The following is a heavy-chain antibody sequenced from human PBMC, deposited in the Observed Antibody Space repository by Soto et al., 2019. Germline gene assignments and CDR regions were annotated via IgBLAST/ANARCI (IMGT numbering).Heavy chain of an antibody. CDR2: ISAYNANT. V-gene: IGHV1-18*01. CDR1: GYTFTSYG. Sequence: QVQLVQSGTEVKKPGASVKVSCKASGYTFTSYGISWVRQAPGQGLGWMGWISAYNANTNYAQKLQGRVTMTTDTSTRTAYMELRSLSSDDTAVYYCARDPHRDGYALVFDYWGQGTLVTVSS. J-gene: IGHJ4*02. CDR3: ARDPHRDGYALVFDY. D-gene: IGHD5-12*01.